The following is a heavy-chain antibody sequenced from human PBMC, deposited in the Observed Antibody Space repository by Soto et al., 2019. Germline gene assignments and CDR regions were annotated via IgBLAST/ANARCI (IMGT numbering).Heavy chain of an antibody. J-gene: IGHJ5*02. V-gene: IGHV1-69*05. Sequence: SVKVSCKASGGTFSSYAISWVRQAPGQGLEWMGGIIPICGTANYAQKFQGRVTMTTNTSISTAYMELSSLRSEDTAVYYCAWTRLGWFDPWGQGTLVTVSS. CDR3: AWTRLGWFDP. CDR2: IIPICGTA. CDR1: GGTFSSYA. D-gene: IGHD1-1*01.